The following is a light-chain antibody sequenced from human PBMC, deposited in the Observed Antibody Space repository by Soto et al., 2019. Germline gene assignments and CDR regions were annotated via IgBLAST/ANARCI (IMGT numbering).Light chain of an antibody. CDR3: QHYGTSAL. Sequence: EIVLTQSPGTLSLSPGERATLSCRASQSVSSSYLAWYQQKPGQAPRLLIYGASGRATGIPERFSVSASGTDFPLTISRLEPESFAVYYCQHYGTSALFGPGTKVDIK. V-gene: IGKV3-20*01. CDR2: GAS. CDR1: QSVSSSY. J-gene: IGKJ3*01.